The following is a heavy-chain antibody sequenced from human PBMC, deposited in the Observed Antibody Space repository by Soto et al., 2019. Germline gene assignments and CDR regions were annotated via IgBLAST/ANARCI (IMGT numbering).Heavy chain of an antibody. CDR1: GGTFSSYA. CDR2: IIPIFGTA. V-gene: IGHV1-69*13. Sequence: ASVKVSCKASGGTFSSYAISWVRQAPGQGLEWMGGIIPIFGTANYEQRFQGRVTITADESTSTAYMELSSLRSEDTAVYYCARRDYYDSSVYVAFDIWGQGTMVTVSS. CDR3: ARRDYYDSSVYVAFDI. D-gene: IGHD3-22*01. J-gene: IGHJ3*02.